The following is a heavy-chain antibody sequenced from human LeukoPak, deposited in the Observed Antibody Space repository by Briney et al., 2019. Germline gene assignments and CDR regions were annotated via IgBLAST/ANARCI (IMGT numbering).Heavy chain of an antibody. Sequence: SETLSLTCAVSGGSISSGGYSWSWIRQPPGKGLEWIGYIYHSGSTYYNPSLKSRVTISVDRSKNQFSLKLSSVTAADTAVYYCARRAGSWKGKNDYWGQGTLVTVSS. D-gene: IGHD6-13*01. CDR2: IYHSGST. CDR1: GGSISSGGYS. J-gene: IGHJ4*02. V-gene: IGHV4-30-2*01. CDR3: ARRAGSWKGKNDY.